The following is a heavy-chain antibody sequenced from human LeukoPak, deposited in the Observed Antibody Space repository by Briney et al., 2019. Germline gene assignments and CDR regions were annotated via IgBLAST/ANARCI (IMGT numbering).Heavy chain of an antibody. Sequence: GESLRLSCPASGFTFSSYAMNWVRQAPGKGLEWVSAISDSGGSTYYADSVKGRFTISRDNFKNTLYLEMNSLRAEDTAVYYCAKGTTITSPFDYWGQGTLVTVSS. CDR3: AKGTTITSPFDY. V-gene: IGHV3-23*01. CDR2: ISDSGGST. CDR1: GFTFSSYA. J-gene: IGHJ4*02. D-gene: IGHD3-10*01.